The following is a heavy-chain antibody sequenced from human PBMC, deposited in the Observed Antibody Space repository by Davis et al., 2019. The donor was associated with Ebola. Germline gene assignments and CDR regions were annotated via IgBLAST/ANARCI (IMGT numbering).Heavy chain of an antibody. D-gene: IGHD6-6*01. CDR1: GFTFSSYA. CDR3: ARDGGSSSPGYYYYYMDV. J-gene: IGHJ6*03. Sequence: GESLKISCAASGFTFSSYAMHWVRQAPGKGLEWVAVISYDGSNKYYADSVKGRFTISRDNSKNTLYLQMNSLRAEDTAVYYCARDGGSSSPGYYYYYMDVWGKGTTVTVSS. CDR2: ISYDGSNK. V-gene: IGHV3-30-3*01.